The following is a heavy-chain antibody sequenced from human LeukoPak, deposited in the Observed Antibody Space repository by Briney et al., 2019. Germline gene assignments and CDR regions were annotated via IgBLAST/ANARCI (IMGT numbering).Heavy chain of an antibody. CDR2: IYYSGST. J-gene: IGHJ4*02. CDR3: AREAVAGLDY. V-gene: IGHV4-59*12. D-gene: IGHD6-19*01. CDR1: GGSITGFY. Sequence: SQTLSLTCTVSGGSITGFYWSWIRQPPGKGLEWIGYIYYSGSTNYNPSLKSRVTISTDTSKNQFSLKLNSVTAADTAVYYCAREAVAGLDYWGQGTLVTVSS.